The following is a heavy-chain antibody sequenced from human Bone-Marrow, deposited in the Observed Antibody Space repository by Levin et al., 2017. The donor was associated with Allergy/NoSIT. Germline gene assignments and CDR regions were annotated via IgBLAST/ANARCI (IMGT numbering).Heavy chain of an antibody. Sequence: PGGSLRLSCAASGFTFSSYGMHWVRQAPGKGLEWVAVISYDGSNKYYADSVKGRFTISRDNSKNTLYLQMNSLRAEDTAVYYCAKVGNDYGDYLYYFDYWGQGTLVTVSS. D-gene: IGHD4-17*01. CDR1: GFTFSSYG. CDR3: AKVGNDYGDYLYYFDY. CDR2: ISYDGSNK. V-gene: IGHV3-30*18. J-gene: IGHJ4*02.